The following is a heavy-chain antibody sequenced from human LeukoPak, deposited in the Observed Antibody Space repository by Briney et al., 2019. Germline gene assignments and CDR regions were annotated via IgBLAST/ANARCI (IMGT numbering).Heavy chain of an antibody. D-gene: IGHD1-26*01. CDR2: IKQDGSEK. CDR3: ASRWE. Sequence: GGSLRLSCAASGFTFSSYWVSWVRQAPGKGLEWVANIKQDGSEKYYVDSVKGRFTISRDNAKNSLYLQMNSLRAEDTAVYYCASRWEWGQGTLVTVSS. V-gene: IGHV3-7*01. CDR1: GFTFSSYW. J-gene: IGHJ4*02.